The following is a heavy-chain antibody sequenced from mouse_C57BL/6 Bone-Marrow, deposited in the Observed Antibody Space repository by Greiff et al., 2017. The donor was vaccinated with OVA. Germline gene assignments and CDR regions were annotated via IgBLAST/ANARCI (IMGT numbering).Heavy chain of an antibody. Sequence: VQGVESGAELARPGASVKMSCKASGYTFTSYTMHWVKQRPGQGLEWIGYINPSSGYTKYNQKFKDKATLTADKSSSTAYMQLSSLTSEDSAVYYCARCWGSSYNYWGQGTTLTVSS. D-gene: IGHD1-1*01. CDR2: INPSSGYT. V-gene: IGHV1-4*01. CDR1: GYTFTSYT. CDR3: ARCWGSSYNY. J-gene: IGHJ2*01.